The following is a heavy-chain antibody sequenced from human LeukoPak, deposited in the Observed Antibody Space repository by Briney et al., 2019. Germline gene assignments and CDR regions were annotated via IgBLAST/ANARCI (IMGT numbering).Heavy chain of an antibody. CDR1: GFTFSSYW. CDR2: IKQDGSEK. Sequence: GGSLRLSCAASGFTFSSYWMSWVRQAPGKGLEWVANIKQDGSEKHYVDSVKGRFTISRDNAKNSLYLQMNSLRAEDTAVYYCARDPYYYDSSGYSPWGQGTLVTVSS. D-gene: IGHD3-22*01. J-gene: IGHJ4*02. CDR3: ARDPYYYDSSGYSP. V-gene: IGHV3-7*03.